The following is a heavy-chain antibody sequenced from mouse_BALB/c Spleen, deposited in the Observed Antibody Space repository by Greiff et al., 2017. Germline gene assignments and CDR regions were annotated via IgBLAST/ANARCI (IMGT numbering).Heavy chain of an antibody. CDR2: IDPANGDT. CDR1: GFTITDTY. CDR3: ARHYGYAMDY. D-gene: IGHD1-1*01. V-gene: IGHV14-3*02. J-gene: IGHJ4*01. Sequence: EVKLVESGAELVKPGASVKLSCTASGFTITDTYMQWVKQRPEQGLEWIGRIDPANGDTKYDPKFQGKATLTADTSSNTAYLKLSSLTSEDTAVYYCARHYGYAMDYWGQGTSVTVSS.